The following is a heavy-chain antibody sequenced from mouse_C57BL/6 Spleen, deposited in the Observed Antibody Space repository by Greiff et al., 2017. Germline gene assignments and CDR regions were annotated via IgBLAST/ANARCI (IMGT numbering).Heavy chain of an antibody. V-gene: IGHV1-52*01. CDR2: IDPSDSET. CDR1: GYTFTSYW. Sequence: QVQLQQPGAELVRPGSSVKLSCKASGYTFTSYWMHWVKQRPIQGLEWIGNIDPSDSETHYNQKFKDKATLTVDKSSSTAYMQISSLTAEDSAVYYSARYYGNYVGAMDYGGQGTSVTVSS. J-gene: IGHJ4*01. D-gene: IGHD2-1*01. CDR3: ARYYGNYVGAMDY.